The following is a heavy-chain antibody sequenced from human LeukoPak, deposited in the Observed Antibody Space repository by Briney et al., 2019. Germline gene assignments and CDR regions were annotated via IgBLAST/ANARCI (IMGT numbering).Heavy chain of an antibody. CDR3: ARAGETYYYDSSGYYFDY. CDR1: GGSISTYY. D-gene: IGHD3-22*01. V-gene: IGHV4-59*01. Sequence: PSETLSLTCTVSGGSISTYYWTWIRQPPGKGLEWIGYIYHSGSTNYNPSLKSRVTISVDTSQNQFSLKLSSVTAADTAVYYCARAGETYYYDSSGYYFDYWGQGTLVTVSS. CDR2: IYHSGST. J-gene: IGHJ4*02.